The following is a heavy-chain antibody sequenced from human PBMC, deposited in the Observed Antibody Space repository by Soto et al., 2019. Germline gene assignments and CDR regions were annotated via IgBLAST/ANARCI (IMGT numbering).Heavy chain of an antibody. CDR2: IDQSGST. Sequence: SETLSLTCAVYGGSFSGYYWNWLRQPPGEGLEWIGKIDQSGSTNYNPSLKSRVTMSVDTSRSQFSLKLSSVTAADTAVYFCTRRSRWYYYGTASYYNLWFDSWGQGTLVTVSS. CDR3: TRRSRWYYYGTASYYNLWFDS. J-gene: IGHJ5*01. CDR1: GGSFSGYY. D-gene: IGHD3-10*01. V-gene: IGHV4-34*01.